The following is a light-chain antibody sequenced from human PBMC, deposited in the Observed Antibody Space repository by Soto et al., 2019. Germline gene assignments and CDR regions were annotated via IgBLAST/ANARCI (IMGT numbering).Light chain of an antibody. V-gene: IGKV1-33*01. CDR1: QDISNF. Sequence: DLQMTQSPSSLSASVGDRVSITCQASQDISNFLNWYQQKPGKAPKLLISDVSNLESGVPSRFSGSESGADFTFTISSLQPEDVATYYCQQYANFPLTFGGGTKVEIK. CDR2: DVS. CDR3: QQYANFPLT. J-gene: IGKJ4*01.